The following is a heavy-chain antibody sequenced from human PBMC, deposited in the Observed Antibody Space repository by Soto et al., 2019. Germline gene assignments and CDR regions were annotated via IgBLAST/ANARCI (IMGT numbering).Heavy chain of an antibody. D-gene: IGHD2-15*01. CDR1: GFTFSSNA. V-gene: IGHV3-23*01. CDR3: AKAQGGSYFDY. Sequence: GSLRLSCAASGFTFSSNAMSWVRQAPGKGLEWVSGISSSGGSTYYADSVKGRFTISRDNSKNMLYLQMNNLRAEDTAVYYCAKAQGGSYFDYWGQGTLVTVYS. CDR2: ISSSGGST. J-gene: IGHJ4*02.